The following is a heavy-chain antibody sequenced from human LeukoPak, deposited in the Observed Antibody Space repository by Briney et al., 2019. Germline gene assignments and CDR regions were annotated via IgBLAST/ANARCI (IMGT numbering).Heavy chain of an antibody. J-gene: IGHJ4*02. D-gene: IGHD2-21*02. V-gene: IGHV4-39*01. CDR1: GGSISSSSYY. Sequence: SETLSLTCTVSGGSISSSSYYWGWIRQPPGKGLEWIGSVYYSGSTYYNPSLKSRVTISVDTSKNQFSLKLSSVTAADTAVYYCARHVAYCGGDCYPEYYFDYWGQGTLVTVSS. CDR3: ARHVAYCGGDCYPEYYFDY. CDR2: VYYSGST.